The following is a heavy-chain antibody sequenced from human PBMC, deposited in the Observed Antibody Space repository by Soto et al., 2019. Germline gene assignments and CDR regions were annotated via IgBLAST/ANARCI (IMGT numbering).Heavy chain of an antibody. CDR3: ARGPQGYKWFDP. V-gene: IGHV1-69*13. Sequence: ASVKVSCKASGGTFSSYAISWVRQAPGQGLEWMGGIIPIFGTANYAQKFQGRVTITADESTSTAYMELSSLRSEDTAVYYCARGPQGYKWFDPCGQGTLVTVCS. CDR2: IIPIFGTA. J-gene: IGHJ5*02. CDR1: GGTFSSYA.